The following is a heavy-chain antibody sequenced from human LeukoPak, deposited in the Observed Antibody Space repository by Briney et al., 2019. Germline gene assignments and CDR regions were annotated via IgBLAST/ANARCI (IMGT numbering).Heavy chain of an antibody. Sequence: PGGSLRLSCAASGFTFSSYWMHWVRQAPGKGLVRVSRINSDGSSTSYADSVKGRFTISRDNAKNTLYLQMNSPRAEDTAVYYCARGLVPNSSSWYERQGDDYWGQGTLVTVSS. J-gene: IGHJ4*02. CDR1: GFTFSSYW. CDR2: INSDGSST. D-gene: IGHD6-13*01. CDR3: ARGLVPNSSSWYERQGDDY. V-gene: IGHV3-74*01.